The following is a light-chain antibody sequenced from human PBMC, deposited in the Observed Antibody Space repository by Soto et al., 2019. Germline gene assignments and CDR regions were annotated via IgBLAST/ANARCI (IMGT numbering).Light chain of an antibody. Sequence: QSVLTQPPSVSGAPGQRVTISCSGTSSSIGAGYEVHWYQQFPGTAPKVLIYSNYQRPSGVPDRFSGSKSGTSASLAISGLQSEDEADYYCAAWDDRLSDLLFGGGTKVTVL. CDR3: AAWDDRLSDLL. CDR1: SSSIGAGYE. V-gene: IGLV1-44*01. CDR2: SNY. J-gene: IGLJ2*01.